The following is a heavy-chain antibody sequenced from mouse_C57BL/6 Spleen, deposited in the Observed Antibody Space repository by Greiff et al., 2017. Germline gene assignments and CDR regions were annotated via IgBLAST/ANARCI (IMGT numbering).Heavy chain of an antibody. V-gene: IGHV1-52*01. J-gene: IGHJ2*01. Sequence: VQLQQSGAELVRPGSSVKLSCKASVYTFTSYWMHWVKQRPIQGLEWIGNIDPSDSETHYNQKFKDKATLTVDKSSSTAYMQRSSLTTEDSAVDNCAREDLVPFDYLGQGTTLTVTS. D-gene: IGHD2-2*01. CDR3: AREDLVPFDY. CDR1: VYTFTSYW. CDR2: IDPSDSET.